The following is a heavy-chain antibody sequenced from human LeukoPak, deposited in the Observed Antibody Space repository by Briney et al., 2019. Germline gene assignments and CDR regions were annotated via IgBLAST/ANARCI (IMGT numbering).Heavy chain of an antibody. CDR2: IYPGDSDT. D-gene: IGHD4-17*01. J-gene: IGHJ3*02. CDR3: XXPXDGDXFDAFDX. V-gene: IGHV5-51*01. Sequence: GESLKIPCKGSGYSFTSYWIGWVRQMPGKGLEWMGIIYPGDSDTRYSPSFQGQVTISADKSISTAYLQGSSLKAPDTAMYYRXXPXDGDXFDAFDXWGQGTMVTVSS. CDR1: GYSFTSYW.